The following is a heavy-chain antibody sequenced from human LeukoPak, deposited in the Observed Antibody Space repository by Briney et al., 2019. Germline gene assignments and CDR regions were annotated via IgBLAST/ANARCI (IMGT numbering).Heavy chain of an antibody. CDR1: GYTFTGSY. D-gene: IGHD6-13*01. V-gene: IGHV1-2*02. J-gene: IGHJ5*02. CDR3: ARVRYRIAAAGIDP. Sequence: ASVKVSCKASGYTFTGSYMHWVRQAPGQGLEWMGWINPNSGGTNYAQKFQGRVTMTRDTSISTAYMELSRLRSDDTAVYYCARVRYRIAAAGIDPWGQGTLVTVSS. CDR2: INPNSGGT.